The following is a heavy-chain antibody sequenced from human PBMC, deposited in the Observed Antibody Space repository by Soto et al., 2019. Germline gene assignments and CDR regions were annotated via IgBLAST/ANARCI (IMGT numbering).Heavy chain of an antibody. V-gene: IGHV4-39*01. CDR2: TYYSGST. J-gene: IGHJ4*02. D-gene: IGHD3-9*01. CDR1: GGSISSSGYY. CDR3: ARGGLRYFDWLPLGGFYFDY. Sequence: PSETLSLTCTVSGGSISSSGYYWGWIRQPPGKGLEWIGSTYYSGSTYYNPSLKSRVTISVDTSKNQFSLKLSSVTAADTAVYYCARGGLRYFDWLPLGGFYFDYWGQGTLVTVSS.